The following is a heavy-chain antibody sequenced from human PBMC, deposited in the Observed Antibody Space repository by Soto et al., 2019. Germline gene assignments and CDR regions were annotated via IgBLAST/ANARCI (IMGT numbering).Heavy chain of an antibody. CDR2: ISAYNGNT. V-gene: IGHV1-18*01. J-gene: IGHJ5*02. Sequence: ASVKVSCKASGYTFTSYGISWVRQAPGQGLEWMGWISAYNGNTNYAQKLQGRVTMTTGTSTSTAYMELRSLRSDDTAVYYCARVGSGYDFDWFDPWGQGTLVTVSS. D-gene: IGHD5-12*01. CDR3: ARVGSGYDFDWFDP. CDR1: GYTFTSYG.